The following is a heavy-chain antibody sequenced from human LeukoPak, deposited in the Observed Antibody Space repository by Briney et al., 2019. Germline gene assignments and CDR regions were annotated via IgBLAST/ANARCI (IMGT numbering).Heavy chain of an antibody. Sequence: SETLSLTCSVSGYSISSGYYWGWIRQPPGKGLEWIGSVFHSGITYYKPSLKSRVTILVDTSKNQFSLKLSSVTAADTAVYYCARVRIGYCSSTSCYHHSYYHYMDVWGKGTTVTISS. CDR3: ARVRIGYCSSTSCYHHSYYHYMDV. CDR1: GYSISSGYY. V-gene: IGHV4-38-2*02. D-gene: IGHD2-2*01. CDR2: VFHSGIT. J-gene: IGHJ6*03.